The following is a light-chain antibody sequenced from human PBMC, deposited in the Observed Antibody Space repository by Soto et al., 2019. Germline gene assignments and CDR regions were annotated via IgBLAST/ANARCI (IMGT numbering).Light chain of an antibody. CDR3: HQYNDWPPLT. J-gene: IGKJ4*01. V-gene: IGKV3-15*01. CDR1: QSVSSN. CDR2: GAS. Sequence: EIGRTQSQATLYVSPGERATLSCRARQSVSSNLAGYQQKPGQAPRLLIYGASTMATGIPARFSGSGSGTEFTRTINILHSEDFAVYYCHQYNDWPPLTFGGGTKVEIK.